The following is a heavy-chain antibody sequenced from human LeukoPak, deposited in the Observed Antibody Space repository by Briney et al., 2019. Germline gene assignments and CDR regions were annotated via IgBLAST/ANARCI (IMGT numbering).Heavy chain of an antibody. CDR3: AKDLGGSWYERFDY. Sequence: PGGSLRLSCAASGFTFSSYAMSWVRQAPGKGLEWVSAISGSGGSTYYADSVKGRFTISRDNFKNTLYLQMNSLRVEDTAVYYCAKDLGGSWYERFDYWGQGTLVTVSS. CDR2: ISGSGGST. J-gene: IGHJ4*02. CDR1: GFTFSSYA. D-gene: IGHD6-13*01. V-gene: IGHV3-23*01.